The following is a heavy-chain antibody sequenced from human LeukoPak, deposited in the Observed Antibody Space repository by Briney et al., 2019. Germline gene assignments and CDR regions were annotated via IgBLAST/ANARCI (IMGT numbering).Heavy chain of an antibody. CDR2: ISPYHGNT. Sequence: ASVKVSGKASVYTFTNYGITWVRQAPGQGLEWMGWISPYHGNTNYAQKLQGRVTMTTDTSTSTAYMELRSLSSDDTAVYYCATEGGWLYSDYGGIGHWGQGTLVTVSS. CDR3: ATEGGWLYSDYGGIGH. J-gene: IGHJ4*02. CDR1: VYTFTNYG. D-gene: IGHD4-23*01. V-gene: IGHV1-18*01.